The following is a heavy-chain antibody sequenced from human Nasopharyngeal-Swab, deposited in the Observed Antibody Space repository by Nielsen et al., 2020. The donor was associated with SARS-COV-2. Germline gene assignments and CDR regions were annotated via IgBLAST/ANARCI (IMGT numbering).Heavy chain of an antibody. CDR3: VGSSWYGDYYYYYGMDV. CDR1: GGSIRSSSYY. D-gene: IGHD6-13*01. CDR2: IYYRGST. J-gene: IGHJ6*02. V-gene: IGHV4-39*07. Sequence: SETLSLTCPVSGGSIRSSSYYWGWIRQPPGKGLEWIGSIYYRGSTYYNPSLKSRVTISVDTSKNQFSLKLSSVTAADTAVYYCVGSSWYGDYYYYYGMDVWGQGTTVTVSS.